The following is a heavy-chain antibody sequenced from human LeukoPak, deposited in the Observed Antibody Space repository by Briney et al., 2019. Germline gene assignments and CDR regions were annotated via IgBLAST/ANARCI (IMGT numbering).Heavy chain of an antibody. CDR3: ARHHGSADGWFDP. CDR2: IYYSGST. V-gene: IGHV4-39*07. Sequence: AWVRQAPGKGLEWVGSIYYSGSTYYNPSLKSRVTISVDTSKNQFSLKLSSVTAADTAVYYCARHHGSADGWFDPWGQGTLVTVSS. D-gene: IGHD3-10*01. J-gene: IGHJ5*02.